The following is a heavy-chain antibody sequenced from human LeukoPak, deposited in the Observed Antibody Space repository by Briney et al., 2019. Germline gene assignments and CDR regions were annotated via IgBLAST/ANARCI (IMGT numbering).Heavy chain of an antibody. CDR3: ARADAAAAGFDY. J-gene: IGHJ4*02. Sequence: GGSLRLSCAASGFTVSSNYMSWVRQAPGKGLEWVSVIYSGGSTYYADSVKGRFTISRDNSKNTLYLQMNSLRAEDTAVYYCARADAAAAGFDYWGQGTLVTVSS. CDR2: IYSGGST. V-gene: IGHV3-53*01. D-gene: IGHD6-13*01. CDR1: GFTVSSNY.